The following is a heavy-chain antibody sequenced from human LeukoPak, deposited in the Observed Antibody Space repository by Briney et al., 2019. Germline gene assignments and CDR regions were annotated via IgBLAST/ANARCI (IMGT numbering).Heavy chain of an antibody. Sequence: GGSLRLSCAASGFTFSSYAMSWVRQAPGKGLEWVSAISGSGGSTYYADSVKGRFTIPRDNSKNTLYLQMNSLRAEDTAVYYCALNYYDSSGYYPNGAFDIWGQGTMVTVSS. D-gene: IGHD3-22*01. J-gene: IGHJ3*02. CDR3: ALNYYDSSGYYPNGAFDI. V-gene: IGHV3-23*01. CDR2: ISGSGGST. CDR1: GFTFSSYA.